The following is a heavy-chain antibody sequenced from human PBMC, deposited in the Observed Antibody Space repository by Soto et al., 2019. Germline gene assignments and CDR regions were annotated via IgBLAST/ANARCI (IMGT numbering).Heavy chain of an antibody. J-gene: IGHJ5*02. CDR2: INAGNGNT. D-gene: IGHD2-2*01. CDR1: GYTFTRYA. Sequence: GASVKVSCKAAGYTFTRYAMHWVRQAPGQRLEWMGWINAGNGNTKYSQKFQGRVTITRDTSASTAYMELSSLRSEDTAVYYCAATRGGSQYQLLSPWGVPGPGWFDPWGQGTLVTVSS. V-gene: IGHV1-3*01. CDR3: AATRGGSQYQLLSPWGVPGPGWFDP.